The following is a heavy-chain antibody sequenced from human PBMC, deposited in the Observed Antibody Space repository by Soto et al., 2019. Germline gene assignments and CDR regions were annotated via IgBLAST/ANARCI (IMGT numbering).Heavy chain of an antibody. CDR1: GFTFSSYD. V-gene: IGHV3-13*05. CDR3: ARADSKHSYYGMDV. J-gene: IGHJ6*02. Sequence: PGGSLRLSCAASGFTFSSYDMHWVRQATGKGLEWVSAIGTAGNPYYTGSVNARSTTTRENAKNSWYIQMNSLRAGDTGVYYCARADSKHSYYGMDVWGQGTTVTVSS. D-gene: IGHD4-4*01. CDR2: IGTAGNP.